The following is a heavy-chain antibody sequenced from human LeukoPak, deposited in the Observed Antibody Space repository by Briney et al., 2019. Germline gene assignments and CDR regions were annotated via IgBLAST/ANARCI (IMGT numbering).Heavy chain of an antibody. J-gene: IGHJ3*02. D-gene: IGHD5-18*01. V-gene: IGHV2-5*01. CDR3: AHRDTAMVDDAFDI. Sequence: SGPTLVNPTQTLTLTCTFSGFSLSTSGVGVGWIRQPPGKALEWLALIYWNDDKRYSPPLKSRLTITKDTSKNQVVLTMTNMDPVDTATYHCAHRDTAMVDDAFDIWGQGTMVTVSS. CDR1: GFSLSTSGVG. CDR2: IYWNDDK.